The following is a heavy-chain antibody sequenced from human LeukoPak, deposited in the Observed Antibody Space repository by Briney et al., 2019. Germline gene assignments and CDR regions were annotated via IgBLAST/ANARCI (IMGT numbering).Heavy chain of an antibody. CDR1: GFPFSTYW. J-gene: IGHJ4*02. CDR2: IKQDGSEK. CDR3: ARDRAGDKASFDY. D-gene: IGHD6-19*01. V-gene: IGHV3-7*01. Sequence: GGSLRLSCAASGFPFSTYWMSWVRQAPGKGLEWVANIKQDGSEKYYVDSVKGRLTVSRDNAKNSLYLQMNSLRAEDTAVYYCARDRAGDKASFDYWGQGILVSVSS.